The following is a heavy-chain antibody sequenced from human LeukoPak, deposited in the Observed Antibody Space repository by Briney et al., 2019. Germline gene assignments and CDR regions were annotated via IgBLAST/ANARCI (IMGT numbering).Heavy chain of an antibody. Sequence: PGGSLRLSCAASGFTFDDYAMHWVRQAPGKGLEWVSGISWNSGSIGYADSVKGRFTISRDNAKNSLYLQMNSLRAEDTALYYCAKATYYYFDYWGQGTLVTVSS. V-gene: IGHV3-9*01. CDR1: GFTFDDYA. CDR2: ISWNSGSI. D-gene: IGHD2-21*01. J-gene: IGHJ4*02. CDR3: AKATYYYFDY.